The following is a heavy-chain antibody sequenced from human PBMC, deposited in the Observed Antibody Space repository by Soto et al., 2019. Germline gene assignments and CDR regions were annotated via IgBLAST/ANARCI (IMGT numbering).Heavy chain of an antibody. CDR3: AAAFLEWLSPFDY. J-gene: IGHJ4*02. D-gene: IGHD3-3*01. CDR1: GVTFSSYA. Sequence: SVKVSCKPSGVTFSSYAISWVRQARAQGLECMGGIIPIFGTANYAQKFQGRVTITADKSTSTAYMELSSLRSEDTAVYYCAAAFLEWLSPFDYWGQGTLVTVSS. V-gene: IGHV1-69*06. CDR2: IIPIFGTA.